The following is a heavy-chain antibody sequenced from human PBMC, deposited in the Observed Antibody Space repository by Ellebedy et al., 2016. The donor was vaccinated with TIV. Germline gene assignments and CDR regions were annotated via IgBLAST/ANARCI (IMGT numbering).Heavy chain of an antibody. CDR1: GFTFSSYG. CDR3: ARTEKMATIWDAFDI. D-gene: IGHD5-24*01. J-gene: IGHJ3*02. Sequence: PGGSLRLSCAASGFTFSSYGMHWVRQAPGKGLEWVAVISYDGSNKYYADSVKGRFTISRDNSKNTLYLQMNSLRAEDTAVYYCARTEKMATIWDAFDIWGQGTMVTVSS. V-gene: IGHV3-30*03. CDR2: ISYDGSNK.